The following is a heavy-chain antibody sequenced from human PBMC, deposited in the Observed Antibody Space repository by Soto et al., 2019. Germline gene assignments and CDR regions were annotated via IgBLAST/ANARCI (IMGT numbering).Heavy chain of an antibody. CDR1: GFTFSSYG. D-gene: IGHD6-13*01. J-gene: IGHJ6*02. V-gene: IGHV3-33*01. CDR2: IWYDGSNK. CDR3: ARNKGSSWTRGPYYGMDV. Sequence: PGGSLRLSCAASGFTFSSYGMHWVRQAPGKGLEWVAVIWYDGSNKYYADSVKGRFTISRDNSKNTLYLQMNSLRAEDTAVYYCARNKGSSWTRGPYYGMDVWGQGTTVTVSS.